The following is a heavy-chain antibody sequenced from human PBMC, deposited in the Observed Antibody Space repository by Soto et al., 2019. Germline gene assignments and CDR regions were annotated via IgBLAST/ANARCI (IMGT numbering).Heavy chain of an antibody. J-gene: IGHJ6*03. D-gene: IGHD2-15*01. CDR3: AKNGCSYPACYPYYYYVDV. CDR2: LTVTGDSA. V-gene: IGHV3-23*01. Sequence: EVQLLESGGGLVQPGGSLRLSCAASGFRLSDSAVSWVRQAPGKGLEWVSSLTVTGDSAFYSDSVKGRFTISRDISKSTLYLQMNSLIAGDTAVYYCAKNGCSYPACYPYYYYVDVWGRGTTVTVSS. CDR1: GFRLSDSA.